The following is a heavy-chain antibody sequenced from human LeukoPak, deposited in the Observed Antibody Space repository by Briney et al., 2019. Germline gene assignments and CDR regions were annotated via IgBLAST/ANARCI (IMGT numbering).Heavy chain of an antibody. D-gene: IGHD3-3*01. CDR3: ARHHYDFWSGESYYFDY. Sequence: SETLSLTCAVYGGSFSGYYWSWIRQPPGKGLEWIGEINHSGSTNYNPSLKSRVTISVDTSKNQFSLKLSSVTAADTAVYYCARHHYDFWSGESYYFDYWGQGTLVTVSS. CDR1: GGSFSGYY. V-gene: IGHV4-34*01. CDR2: INHSGST. J-gene: IGHJ4*02.